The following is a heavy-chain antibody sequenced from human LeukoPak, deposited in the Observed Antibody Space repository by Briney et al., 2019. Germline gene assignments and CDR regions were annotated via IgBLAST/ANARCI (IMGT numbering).Heavy chain of an antibody. V-gene: IGHV4-34*01. D-gene: IGHD3-3*01. CDR2: INHSGST. CDR3: ARVSTIFGVVIIPTNTGFDP. CDR1: GFTFSSYW. Sequence: GSLRLSCAASGFTFSSYWMSWIRQPPGKGLEWIGEINHSGSTNYNPSLKSRVTISVDTSKNQFSLKLSSVTAADTAVYYCARVSTIFGVVIIPTNTGFDPWGQGTLVTVSS. J-gene: IGHJ5*02.